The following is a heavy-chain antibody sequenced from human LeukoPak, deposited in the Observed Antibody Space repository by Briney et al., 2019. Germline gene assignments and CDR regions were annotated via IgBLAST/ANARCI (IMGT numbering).Heavy chain of an antibody. V-gene: IGHV4-59*01. Sequence: SETLSLTCTVSGGSISSYYWSWIRQPPGKGLEWIGYIYYSGSTNYNPSLKSRVTISVDTSKNQFSLKLSSVTAADTAVYYCARVRPYYGSGFGTYYFDYWGQGTLVTVSS. D-gene: IGHD3-10*01. CDR1: GGSISSYY. CDR3: ARVRPYYGSGFGTYYFDY. CDR2: IYYSGST. J-gene: IGHJ4*02.